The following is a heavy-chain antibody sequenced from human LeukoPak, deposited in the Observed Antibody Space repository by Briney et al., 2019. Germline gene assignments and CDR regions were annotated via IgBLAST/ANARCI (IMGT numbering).Heavy chain of an antibody. CDR2: INPNSGGT. J-gene: IGHJ3*02. D-gene: IGHD4-17*01. CDR3: ARVRGTVGPRSFDI. Sequence: GASVKVSCKASGYTFTGYYMHWGRQTPGQRLEWMGLINPNSGGTNYAQKFQGRVTMTRDTSISTAYMELSRLRSDDTAVYFCARVRGTVGPRSFDIWGQGTMVTVSS. V-gene: IGHV1-2*02. CDR1: GYTFTGYY.